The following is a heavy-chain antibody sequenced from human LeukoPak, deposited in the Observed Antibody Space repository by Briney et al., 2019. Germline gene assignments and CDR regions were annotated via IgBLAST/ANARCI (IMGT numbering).Heavy chain of an antibody. Sequence: SETLSLTSAVPGGSITTYYWSWIRQPPGKGLEWIGYLYTSGSTTYSPSLKIRVTMSVDTSKSQFSLKLSSVTAADTAIYYCARVRGTFDTDWGQGTLVTVSS. V-gene: IGHV4-59*01. CDR3: ARVRGTFDTD. CDR2: LYTSGST. J-gene: IGHJ1*01. CDR1: GGSITTYY. D-gene: IGHD2/OR15-2a*01.